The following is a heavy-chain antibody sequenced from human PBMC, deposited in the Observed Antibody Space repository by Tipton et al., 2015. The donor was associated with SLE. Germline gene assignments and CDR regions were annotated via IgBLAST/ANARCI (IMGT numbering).Heavy chain of an antibody. CDR1: GGSISSSSYC. CDR3: ARQGTGTFYY. CDR2: IYYSGST. V-gene: IGHV4-39*07. J-gene: IGHJ4*02. Sequence: LSLTCTVSGGSISSSSYCWGWIRQPPGKGLEWIGSIYYSGSTYYNPSLKSRVTISVDTTKNQFSLKLSSVTAADTAVYYCARQGTGTFYYWGQGTLVTVSS. D-gene: IGHD1-1*01.